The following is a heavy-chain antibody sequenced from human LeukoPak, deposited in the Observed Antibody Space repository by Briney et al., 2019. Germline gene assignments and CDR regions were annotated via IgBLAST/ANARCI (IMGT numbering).Heavy chain of an antibody. V-gene: IGHV4-34*01. CDR1: GGSFSGYY. D-gene: IGHD3-22*01. CDR3: ARESHYYDSSGYRRHVLFDY. Sequence: PSETLSLTCAVYGGSFSGYYRSWIRQPPGKGLEWIGEINHSGSTNYNPSLKSRVTISVDTSKNQFSLKLSSVTAADTAVYYCARESHYYDSSGYRRHVLFDYWGQGTLVTVSS. J-gene: IGHJ4*02. CDR2: INHSGST.